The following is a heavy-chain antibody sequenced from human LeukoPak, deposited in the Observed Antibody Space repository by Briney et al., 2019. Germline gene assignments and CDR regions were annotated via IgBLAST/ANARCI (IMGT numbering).Heavy chain of an antibody. CDR2: IRYDGSNK. Sequence: GGSLRLSCAASGFTFSSYGMHWVRQAPGKGLEWVAFIRYDGSNKYYADSVKGRFTISRDNSKNTLYLQMNSLRAEDTAVYYCAKDEYSSGWYYFDYWGQGTLVTVSS. J-gene: IGHJ4*02. D-gene: IGHD6-19*01. CDR1: GFTFSSYG. CDR3: AKDEYSSGWYYFDY. V-gene: IGHV3-30*02.